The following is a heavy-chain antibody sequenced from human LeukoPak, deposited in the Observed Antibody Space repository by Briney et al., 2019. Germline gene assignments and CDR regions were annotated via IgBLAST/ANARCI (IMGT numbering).Heavy chain of an antibody. V-gene: IGHV7-4-1*01. J-gene: IGHJ6*03. CDR2: INTNTGNP. D-gene: IGHD6-13*01. CDR1: GYTFTTYA. CDR3: ARDQSSSWTHYYYMDV. Sequence: HRASVKVSCKASGYTFTTYAMNWVRQAPGQGLEWMGWINTNTGNPTYAQGFTGRFVFSLDTSVSTAYLQIGSLKAEDTAVYYCARDQSSSWTHYYYMDVWGKGTTVTVSS.